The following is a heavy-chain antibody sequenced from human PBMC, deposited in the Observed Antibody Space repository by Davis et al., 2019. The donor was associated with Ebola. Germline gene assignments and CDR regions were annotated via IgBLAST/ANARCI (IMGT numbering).Heavy chain of an antibody. CDR1: GMTFRTYG. V-gene: IGHV3-33*05. D-gene: IGHD4-11*01. J-gene: IGHJ6*02. Sequence: PGGSLRLSCAVSGMTFRTYGMHWVRQAPGKGLEWVAVIAYDGSVKQYVDSVKGRFTISRDASKNTVYLQMNSLRAEDTAVYYCARVRVRYFSNDHYGMDVWGPGTSVIVSS. CDR2: IAYDGSVK. CDR3: ARVRVRYFSNDHYGMDV.